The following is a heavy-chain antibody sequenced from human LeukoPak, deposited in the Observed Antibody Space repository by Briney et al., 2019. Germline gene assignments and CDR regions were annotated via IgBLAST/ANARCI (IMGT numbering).Heavy chain of an antibody. D-gene: IGHD1-26*01. V-gene: IGHV4-39*01. CDR2: IYYSGST. CDR3: ARHRMEWELLPRDWFDP. CDR1: GGSISSSSYY. J-gene: IGHJ5*02. Sequence: SETLSLTCTVSGGSISSSSYYWGWIRQPPGKGLEWTGSIYYSGSTYYNPSLKSRVTISVDTSKNQFSLKLSSVTAADTAVYYCARHRMEWELLPRDWFDPWSQGTLVTVSS.